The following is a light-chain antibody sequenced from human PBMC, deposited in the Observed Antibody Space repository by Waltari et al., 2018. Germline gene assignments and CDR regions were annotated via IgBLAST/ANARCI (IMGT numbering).Light chain of an antibody. CDR3: TSYTRSSTWL. Sequence: QSALTQPASVSGSPGQSITISCTGTSSDGGYYDYVCWYQQEPGKAPKLIIYDVSYRPSGVSNRFSGSKSGNTASLTISGLQPEDEADYYCTSYTRSSTWLFGGGTKLTVL. CDR1: SSDGGYYDY. CDR2: DVS. J-gene: IGLJ2*01. V-gene: IGLV2-14*01.